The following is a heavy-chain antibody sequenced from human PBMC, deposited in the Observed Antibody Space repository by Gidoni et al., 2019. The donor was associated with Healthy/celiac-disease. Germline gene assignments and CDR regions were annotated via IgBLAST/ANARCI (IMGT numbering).Heavy chain of an antibody. CDR1: GYTFTSYG. V-gene: IGHV1-18*01. Sequence: QVQLVQSGAEVKKPGASVKVSCKASGYTFTSYGISWVRQAPGQGLEWMGWSSAYNGNTNYAQKLQGRVTMTTETSTSTAYMELRSLRSDDTAVYYCARKGGDYDYTAPGWFDPWGQGTLVTVSS. CDR2: SSAYNGNT. J-gene: IGHJ5*02. D-gene: IGHD3-16*01. CDR3: ARKGGDYDYTAPGWFDP.